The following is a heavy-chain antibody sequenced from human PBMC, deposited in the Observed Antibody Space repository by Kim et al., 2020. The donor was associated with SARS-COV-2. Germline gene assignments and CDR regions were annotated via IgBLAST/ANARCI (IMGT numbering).Heavy chain of an antibody. CDR2: IYSGGST. D-gene: IGHD3-9*01. Sequence: GGSLRLSCAASGFTVSSNYMSWVRQAPGKGLEWVSVIYSGGSTYYADSVKGRFTISRDNSKNTLYLQMNSLRAEDTAVYYCARDWGDFDWSFDYWGQGTLVTVSS. CDR1: GFTVSSNY. J-gene: IGHJ4*02. CDR3: ARDWGDFDWSFDY. V-gene: IGHV3-53*01.